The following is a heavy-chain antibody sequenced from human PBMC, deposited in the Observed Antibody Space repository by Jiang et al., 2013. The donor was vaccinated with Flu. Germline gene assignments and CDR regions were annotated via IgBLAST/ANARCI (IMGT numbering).Heavy chain of an antibody. V-gene: IGHV1-3*01. Sequence: SGAEVKKPGASVKVSCKASGYTFTNYAMHWVRQAPGQRLEWMGWINPGNGDTKYSQKFQDRVTITRDTSASTAYMELSSLRSEDTAVYYCARDLDSGNYYHFDYWGQGTLVTVSS. CDR1: GYTFTNYA. D-gene: IGHD1-26*01. CDR2: INPGNGDT. J-gene: IGHJ4*02. CDR3: ARDLDSGNYYHFDY.